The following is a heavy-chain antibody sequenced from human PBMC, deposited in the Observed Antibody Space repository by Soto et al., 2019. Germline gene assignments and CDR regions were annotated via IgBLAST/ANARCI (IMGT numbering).Heavy chain of an antibody. V-gene: IGHV3-30*18. CDR1: GFTFSSYG. D-gene: IGHD2-15*01. J-gene: IGHJ4*02. CDR3: AKVVRGLDY. CDR2: ISYDGRNK. Sequence: QVQLVESGGGVVQPGRSLRLSCAASGFTFSSYGMHWVRQAPGKGLEWVALISYDGRNKYYADSLKGRFTISRDNSKNTLYLQMNSLRTEDTAVYYCAKVVRGLDYGGQGTLVTVSS.